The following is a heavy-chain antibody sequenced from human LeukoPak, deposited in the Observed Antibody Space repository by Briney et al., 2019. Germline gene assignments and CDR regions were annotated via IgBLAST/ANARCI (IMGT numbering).Heavy chain of an antibody. D-gene: IGHD3-3*01. CDR2: IYYSGST. CDR1: GGSISSSSYY. Sequence: SETLSLTCTVSGGSISSSSYYWGWIRQPPGKGLEWIGSIYYSGSTHYNPSLKSRVTTSVDTSKNQFSLKLSSVTAADTAVYYCASVVGGDFWSGYYEYYFDYWGQGTLVTVSS. CDR3: ASVVGGDFWSGYYEYYFDY. V-gene: IGHV4-39*01. J-gene: IGHJ4*02.